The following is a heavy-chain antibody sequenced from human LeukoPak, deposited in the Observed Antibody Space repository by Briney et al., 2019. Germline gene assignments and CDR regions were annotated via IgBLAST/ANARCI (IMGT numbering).Heavy chain of an antibody. V-gene: IGHV3-48*04. D-gene: IGHD3-10*01. CDR3: ATVYRRGVIITEGMDV. J-gene: IGHJ6*02. CDR2: ISSSTSIT. CDR1: GFTFNNYA. Sequence: GGSLRLSCVASGFTFNNYAMNWVRQAPGKGLEWVSYISSSTSITYYADSVKGRFTISRDNAKTSLYLQMNSLRAEDTAVYYCATVYRRGVIITEGMDVWGQGTTVTVSS.